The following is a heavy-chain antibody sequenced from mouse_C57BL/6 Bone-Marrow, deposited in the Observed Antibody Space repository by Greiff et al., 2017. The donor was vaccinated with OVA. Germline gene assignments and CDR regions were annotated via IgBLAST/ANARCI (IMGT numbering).Heavy chain of an antibody. V-gene: IGHV1-55*01. CDR3: ARGAYGSSPAGFAY. CDR2: IYPGSGST. Sequence: QVQLQQPGAELVKPGASVKMSCKASGYTFTSYWITWVKQRPGQGLEWIGDIYPGSGSTNYNEKFKSKATLTVDTSSSTAYMQLSSLTSEDSAVYYCARGAYGSSPAGFAYWGQGTLVTVSA. D-gene: IGHD1-1*01. CDR1: GYTFTSYW. J-gene: IGHJ3*01.